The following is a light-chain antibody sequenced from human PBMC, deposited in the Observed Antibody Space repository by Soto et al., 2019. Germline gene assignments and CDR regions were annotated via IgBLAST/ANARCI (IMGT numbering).Light chain of an antibody. V-gene: IGLV2-23*02. CDR3: CSYAGTRAFYV. Sequence: QSALTQPASVSGSPGQSITISCTGTTSDVGSYNRVSWYQQHPGKAPELMIYEVTKRPSGVSDRFSGSKSGNTASLTISGLQAEDEADYYCCSYAGTRAFYVFGTGTKLTV. J-gene: IGLJ1*01. CDR1: TSDVGSYNR. CDR2: EVT.